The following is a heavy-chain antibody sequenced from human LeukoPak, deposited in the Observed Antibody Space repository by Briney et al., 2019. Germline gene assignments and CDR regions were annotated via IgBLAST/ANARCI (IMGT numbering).Heavy chain of an antibody. V-gene: IGHV3-74*01. J-gene: IGHJ4*02. D-gene: IGHD2-15*01. CDR2: INSDGSST. CDR1: GFTFSSYW. Sequence: PGGSLRLSCAASGFTFSSYWMHWVRQAPGKGLVWVSRINSDGSSTRYADSVKGRFTISRDNAKNTLYLQMNSLRAEDTAVYYCAKDGSGCSGGSCYQNFDYWGQGTLVTVSS. CDR3: AKDGSGCSGGSCYQNFDY.